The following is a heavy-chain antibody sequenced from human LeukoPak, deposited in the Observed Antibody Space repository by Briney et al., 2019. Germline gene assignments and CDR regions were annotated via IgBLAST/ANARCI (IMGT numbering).Heavy chain of an antibody. CDR2: IYYSGST. V-gene: IGHV4-39*01. Sequence: SETLSLTCTVSGGSISSSTYHWGWLRQPPGKGLKWIGSIYYSGSTYYNPSLKSRVTRSVDTSKNQFSLKMSPVTAADTGVYYCAANYYGSGSYSYGFDYWGQGTLVTVSS. CDR3: AANYYGSGSYSYGFDY. J-gene: IGHJ4*02. D-gene: IGHD3-10*01. CDR1: GGSISSSTYH.